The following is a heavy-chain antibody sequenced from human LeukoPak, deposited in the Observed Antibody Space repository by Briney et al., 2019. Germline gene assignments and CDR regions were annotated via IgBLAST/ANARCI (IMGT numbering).Heavy chain of an antibody. D-gene: IGHD5-18*01. V-gene: IGHV4-59*12. CDR3: ARGPPRWIQLWLLAFDI. CDR1: GDSISSYY. J-gene: IGHJ3*02. CDR2: IYYTGST. Sequence: SETLSLTCTVSGDSISSYYWGWIRQPPGKGLEWIAYIYYTGSTNYNPSLKSRVTISVDKSKTQFSLKLSSVTAADTAVYYCARGPPRWIQLWLLAFDIWGQGTMVTVSS.